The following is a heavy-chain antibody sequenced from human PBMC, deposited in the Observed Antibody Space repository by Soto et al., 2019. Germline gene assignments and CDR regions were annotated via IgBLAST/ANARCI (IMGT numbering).Heavy chain of an antibody. J-gene: IGHJ4*02. D-gene: IGHD3-22*01. CDR3: ALRSMAVVPEY. Sequence: QVQLQESGPGLVKPSETLSLTCAVSGDSISSYYCMWIRQPPGKGLESIGYLYYSRSANYNPSLKSRVTLSVDTSKNQCSLTLSSMTAADTAVYYCALRSMAVVPEYWGQGTLVTVSS. CDR1: GDSISSYY. V-gene: IGHV4-59*01. CDR2: LYYSRSA.